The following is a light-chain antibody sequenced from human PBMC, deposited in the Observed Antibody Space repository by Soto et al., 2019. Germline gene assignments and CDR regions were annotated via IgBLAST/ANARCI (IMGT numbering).Light chain of an antibody. Sequence: DSVMTQTPLSLSVTPGQPASISCKSSQSVMQSDGKTSLYWYLQKPGQPPQLLIYELSNRFSGVPDRFSGSGSGTDFTLKISGVEAEDVGVYYCMQTIEPPLTFGGGTKVEIK. CDR3: MQTIEPPLT. V-gene: IGKV2D-29*01. CDR1: QSVMQSDGKTS. CDR2: ELS. J-gene: IGKJ4*01.